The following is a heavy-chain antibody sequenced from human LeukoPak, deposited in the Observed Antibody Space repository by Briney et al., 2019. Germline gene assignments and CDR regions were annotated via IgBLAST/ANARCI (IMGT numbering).Heavy chain of an antibody. V-gene: IGHV4-34*01. CDR1: GGSFSGYY. CDR2: INHSGST. J-gene: IGHJ2*01. D-gene: IGHD6-13*01. CDR3: ARVSSSWYQDWYFDL. Sequence: SETLSLTCAVYGGSFSGYYWSWIRQPPGKGLEWMGEINHSGSTNYNPSLKSRVTMSVDTSKNQFSLKLSSVTAADTAVYYCARVSSSWYQDWYFDLWGRGTLVTVSS.